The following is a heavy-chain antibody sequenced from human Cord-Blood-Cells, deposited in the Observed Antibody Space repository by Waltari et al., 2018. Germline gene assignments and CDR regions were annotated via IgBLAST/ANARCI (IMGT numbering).Heavy chain of an antibody. CDR2: INHSGST. Sequence: QVQLQQWGAGLLKPSETLSLTCAVYGGSFSGYYWSWIRQPPGKGLEWIGEINHSGSTNYNPSLESRVTISVDTSKNQFSLKLSSVTAADTAVYYCARSSSIAARGWDYWGQGTLVTVSS. D-gene: IGHD6-6*01. J-gene: IGHJ4*02. CDR3: ARSSSIAARGWDY. V-gene: IGHV4-34*01. CDR1: GGSFSGYY.